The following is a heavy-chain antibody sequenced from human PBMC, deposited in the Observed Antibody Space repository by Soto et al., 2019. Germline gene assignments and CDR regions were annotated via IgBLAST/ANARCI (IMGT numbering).Heavy chain of an antibody. D-gene: IGHD3-10*01. J-gene: IGHJ5*02. Sequence: EVQLVESGGGLVQPGGSLRLSCAASGFTVSSKYMNWVRQAPGKGLEWVSLIYSGGSTYYADSMKGRFTISRDNSKNTLYLQMNSLRAEDTAVYYCAKSLLWFGELSSWGQGTLVTVSP. CDR3: AKSLLWFGELSS. CDR1: GFTVSSKY. V-gene: IGHV3-66*01. CDR2: IYSGGST.